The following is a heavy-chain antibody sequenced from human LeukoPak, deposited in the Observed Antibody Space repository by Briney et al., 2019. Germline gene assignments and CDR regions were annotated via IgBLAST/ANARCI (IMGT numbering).Heavy chain of an antibody. CDR3: AILPGYSSGWYEVNY. J-gene: IGHJ4*02. CDR1: GFTFSSYA. CDR2: ISGSGGGT. V-gene: IGHV3-23*01. D-gene: IGHD6-13*01. Sequence: GGSLRLSCAASGFTFSSYAMSWVRQAPGQGLELVSGISGSGGGTYYADSVKCRFTISRDNSRNTLYLQMNSPRAEDTAVYYCAILPGYSSGWYEVNYWGQGTLVTVSS.